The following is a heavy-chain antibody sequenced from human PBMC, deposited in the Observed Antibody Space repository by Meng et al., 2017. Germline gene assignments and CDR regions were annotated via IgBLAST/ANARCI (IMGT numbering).Heavy chain of an antibody. CDR2: IKSDGSVT. CDR1: GPTFNSCW. Sequence: EVQLVESGGGLVQPGGSLRLSCVASGPTFNSCWMHWVRQAPGKGLVWVSRIKSDGSVTTYADIVKGRFTISRDNAKNTVYLQMKGLRAEDTAVYYCAPTVTTPGPFDFWGQGSLVTVSS. J-gene: IGHJ4*02. D-gene: IGHD4-17*01. V-gene: IGHV3-74*01. CDR3: APTVTTPGPFDF.